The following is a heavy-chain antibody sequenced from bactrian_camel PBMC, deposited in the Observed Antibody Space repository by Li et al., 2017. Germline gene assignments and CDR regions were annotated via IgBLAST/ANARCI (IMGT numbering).Heavy chain of an antibody. V-gene: IGHV3S1*01. CDR3: AAFLFSSFPAGPPLEENGAWKRLGPPNY. CDR1: GVTFSRAC. J-gene: IGHJ4*01. CDR2: ILPDTGTT. D-gene: IGHD1*01. Sequence: HVQLVESGGGSVQDGGSLRLSCVASGVTFSRACVGWFREAPGKEREGVAVILPDTGTTYYADSVKGRFTISQDVKNTLYLQMNSLKTEDTAVYYCAAFLFSSFPAGPPLEENGAWKRLGPPNYLGQGTQVTVS.